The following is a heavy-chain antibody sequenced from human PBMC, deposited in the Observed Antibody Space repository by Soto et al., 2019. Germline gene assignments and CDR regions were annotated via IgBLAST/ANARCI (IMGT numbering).Heavy chain of an antibody. CDR3: AKDSIVVVVAATFTEYFQH. CDR2: ISGSGGST. Sequence: EVQLLESEGGLVQPGGSLRLSCAASGFTFSSYAMSWVRQAPGKGLEWVSAISGSGGSTYYADSVKGRFTISRDNSKNTLYLQMNSLRAEDTAVYYCAKDSIVVVVAATFTEYFQHWGQGTLVSVSS. D-gene: IGHD2-15*01. J-gene: IGHJ1*01. CDR1: GFTFSSYA. V-gene: IGHV3-23*01.